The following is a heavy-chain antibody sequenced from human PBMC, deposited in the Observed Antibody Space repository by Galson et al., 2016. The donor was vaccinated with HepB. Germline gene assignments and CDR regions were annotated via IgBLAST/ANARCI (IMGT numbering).Heavy chain of an antibody. Sequence: SLRLSCAASGFTFSSYGMHWVRQAPGKGLEWVSVIFGSGGGAYYAEAVKGRFTISRDNPKNTLSLQMNSLRPEDTAIYYCARDRAVTPRLGCPLYWGQGILVTVSS. J-gene: IGHJ4*02. CDR3: ARDRAVTPRLGCPLY. D-gene: IGHD2-21*02. CDR1: GFTFSSYG. V-gene: IGHV3-23*01. CDR2: IFGSGGGA.